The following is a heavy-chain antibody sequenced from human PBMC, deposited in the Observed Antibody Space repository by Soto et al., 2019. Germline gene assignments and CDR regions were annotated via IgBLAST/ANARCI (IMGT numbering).Heavy chain of an antibody. CDR1: GFSVRTNY. CDR3: ARAGVTPDFFDF. CDR2: FESGGSI. D-gene: IGHD2-21*02. Sequence: EVQVVETGGGLIQPGGSLRLSCAASGFSVRTNYMSGVRQAPGKGLEWVSVFESGGSIYYADSVKGRFIISRDSAKNTVYLQMNSLRAEDTAVYYCARAGVTPDFFDFWGQGTLVTVSS. J-gene: IGHJ4*02. V-gene: IGHV3-53*02.